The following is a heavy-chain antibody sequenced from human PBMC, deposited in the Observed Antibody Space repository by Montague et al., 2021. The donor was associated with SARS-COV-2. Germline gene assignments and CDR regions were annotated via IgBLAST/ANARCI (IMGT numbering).Heavy chain of an antibody. Sequence: SGTLSLTCTVSGGSISSSSYYWGWIRQPPGKGLEWIGSIYYSGSTYYNPSLKSRVTISVDTSKNQFSLKLSSVTAADTAVYYCARVGRQQLVRLSGMDVWGQGTTVTVFS. J-gene: IGHJ6*02. CDR3: ARVGRQQLVRLSGMDV. D-gene: IGHD6-13*01. CDR2: IYYSGST. V-gene: IGHV4-39*07. CDR1: GGSISSSSYY.